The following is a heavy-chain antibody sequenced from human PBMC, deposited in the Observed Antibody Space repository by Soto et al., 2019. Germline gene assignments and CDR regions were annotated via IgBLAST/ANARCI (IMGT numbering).Heavy chain of an antibody. Sequence: QVQLQESGPGLVKPSGTLSLTCAVSGGSISSSNWWSWVRQPPGKGLEWSGEIYHSGSTNYNPSLKSRSTISADKSKNQFSLKLSSVTDADTAVYYCARDLTLAVPAAMPGFHYYFGMDVWGQGTTVTVSS. D-gene: IGHD2-2*01. J-gene: IGHJ6*02. V-gene: IGHV4-4*02. CDR2: IYHSGST. CDR1: GGSISSSNW. CDR3: ARDLTLAVPAAMPGFHYYFGMDV.